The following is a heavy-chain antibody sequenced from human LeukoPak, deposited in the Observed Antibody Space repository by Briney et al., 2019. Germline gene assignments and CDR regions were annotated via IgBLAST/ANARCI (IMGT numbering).Heavy chain of an antibody. CDR3: ARASETHDAFDI. J-gene: IGHJ3*02. CDR2: INPNSGGT. CDR1: GYTFTGYY. Sequence: ASVTVSCTASGYTFTGYYMHWVRQAPGQGLEWMGWINPNSGGTNYAQKFQGWVTMTRDTSISTAYMELSRLRSDDTTVYYCARASETHDAFDIWGQGTMVTVSS. V-gene: IGHV1-2*04.